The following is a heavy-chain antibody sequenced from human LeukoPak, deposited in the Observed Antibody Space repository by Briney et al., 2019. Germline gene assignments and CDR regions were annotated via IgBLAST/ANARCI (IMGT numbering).Heavy chain of an antibody. CDR1: GYTFTNYA. CDR2: ISAYDGST. J-gene: IGHJ4*02. CDR3: AREAGSGSWYPFDY. D-gene: IGHD6-13*01. V-gene: IGHV1-18*01. Sequence: ASVKVSCQPSGYTFTNYAITWVRQAPGQGLEWMGWISAYDGSTNYTQKFQGRVTINKDPSTSTDHMQLGGLRSDDSRVCFLAREAGSGSWYPFDYWGQGTLVTVSS.